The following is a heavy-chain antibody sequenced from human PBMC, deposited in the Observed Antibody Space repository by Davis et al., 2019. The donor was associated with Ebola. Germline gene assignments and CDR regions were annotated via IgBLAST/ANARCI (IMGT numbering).Heavy chain of an antibody. CDR1: GGSISSGGYS. J-gene: IGHJ5*02. Sequence: SETLSLTCAVSGGSISSGGYSWSWIRQPPGKGLEWIGYIYHSGSTYYNPSLKSRVTIPVDRSKNQFSLKLSSVTAADTAVYYCARDGGYCSGGSCYSSPWGQGTLVTVSS. V-gene: IGHV4-30-2*01. CDR2: IYHSGST. CDR3: ARDGGYCSGGSCYSSP. D-gene: IGHD2-15*01.